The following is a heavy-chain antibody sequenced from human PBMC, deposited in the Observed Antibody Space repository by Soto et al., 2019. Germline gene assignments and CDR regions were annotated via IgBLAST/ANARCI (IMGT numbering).Heavy chain of an antibody. D-gene: IGHD6-13*01. CDR2: ISGSGSPI. CDR3: AKDRAAAGHYYYYGMDV. V-gene: IGHV3-48*03. Sequence: EVQLVESGGGLVQPGGSLRLSCAASGFTFGSYEMNWVRQAPGKGLEWLSYISGSGSPIYYAESVKGRFIISRDSAKNTLYLQMNSLRAEDTAVYYCAKDRAAAGHYYYYGMDVWGQGTTVTVSS. CDR1: GFTFGSYE. J-gene: IGHJ6*02.